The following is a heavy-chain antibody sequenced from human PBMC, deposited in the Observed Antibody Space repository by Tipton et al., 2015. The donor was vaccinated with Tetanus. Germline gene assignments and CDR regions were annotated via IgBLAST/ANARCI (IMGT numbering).Heavy chain of an antibody. CDR3: ARGSRFWFDN. CDR1: GDSITTGGSY. J-gene: IGHJ4*02. Sequence: TLSLTCTVSGDSITTGGSYWSWIRQHPGKGLEWIGCILYTGSTYHNPSLKSRLTISVDTSKNQFSLNLTSVTAADTAVYYCARGSRFWFDNWGQGTLVTVSS. CDR2: ILYTGST. V-gene: IGHV4-31*03.